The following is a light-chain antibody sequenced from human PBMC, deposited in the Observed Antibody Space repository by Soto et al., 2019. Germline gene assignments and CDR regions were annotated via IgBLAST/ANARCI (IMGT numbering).Light chain of an antibody. J-gene: IGKJ4*01. V-gene: IGKV3-20*01. CDR3: QQYGRSPA. CDR2: GAS. Sequence: EIVLTQSPGTLSLSPGERATLSCRASQSVSSNYLAWYQQKPGQAPRLLIYGASSRATGIPDRLSGSGSGTDFNLTISRLEPEDLAVYYCQQYGRSPAFGGGTKVEIK. CDR1: QSVSSNY.